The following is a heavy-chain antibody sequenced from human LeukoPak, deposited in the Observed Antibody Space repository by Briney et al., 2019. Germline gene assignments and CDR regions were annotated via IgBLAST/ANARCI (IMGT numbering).Heavy chain of an antibody. V-gene: IGHV4-59*08. CDR2: IYYSGST. Sequence: SETLSLTCTVSGGSISSYYWSWIRQPPGKGLEWIGYIYYSGSTNYNPSLKSRVTISVDTSKNQLSLKLSSVTAADTAVYYCASVPIYYFDYWGQGTLVTVSS. CDR1: GGSISSYY. J-gene: IGHJ4*02. CDR3: ASVPIYYFDY. D-gene: IGHD2-2*01.